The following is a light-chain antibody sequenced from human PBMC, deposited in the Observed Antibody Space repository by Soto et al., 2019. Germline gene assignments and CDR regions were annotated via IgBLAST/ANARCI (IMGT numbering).Light chain of an antibody. CDR1: QSVSSSY. CDR3: QQYGSSKLFT. J-gene: IGKJ3*01. CDR2: GAS. V-gene: IGKV3-20*01. Sequence: EIVLTQSPGTLSLSPGERATLSCRASQSVSSSYLAWYQQKPGQAPRLLIYGASGRATGIPDRFSGSGSGTPFNLPIRRLQPEDFEVYYCQQYGSSKLFTFAPGTNLDIK.